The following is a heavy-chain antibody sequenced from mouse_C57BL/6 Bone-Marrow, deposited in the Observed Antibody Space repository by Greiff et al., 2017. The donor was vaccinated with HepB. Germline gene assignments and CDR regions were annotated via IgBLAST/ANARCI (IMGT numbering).Heavy chain of an antibody. CDR3: TTRNRGFDY. V-gene: IGHV14-4*01. CDR1: GFNIKDDY. J-gene: IGHJ2*01. Sequence: VQLQQSGAELVRPGASVKLSCTASGFNIKDDYMHWVKQRPEQGLEWIGWIDPENGDTEYASKFQGKATITADTSSNTAYLQLSSLTSEDTAVYYCTTRNRGFDYWGQVTTLTVSS. D-gene: IGHD2-1*01. CDR2: IDPENGDT.